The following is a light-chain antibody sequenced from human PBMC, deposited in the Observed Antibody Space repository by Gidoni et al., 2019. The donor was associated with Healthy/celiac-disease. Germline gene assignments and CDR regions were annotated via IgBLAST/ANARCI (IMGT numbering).Light chain of an antibody. Sequence: EIVLTKSPATLSLSPGERATLSCRASQSVSSYLAWYQQKPGQAPSLLIYDASNRATGIPARFSGSGSGTDFTLTISSLEPEDFAVYYCQQRSNWPPLTFGGGTKVEIK. CDR1: QSVSSY. CDR3: QQRSNWPPLT. J-gene: IGKJ4*01. V-gene: IGKV3-11*01. CDR2: DAS.